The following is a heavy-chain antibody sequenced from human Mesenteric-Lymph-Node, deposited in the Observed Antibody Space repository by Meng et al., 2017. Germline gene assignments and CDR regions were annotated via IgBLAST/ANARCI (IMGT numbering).Heavy chain of an antibody. Sequence: QITLKGSGPTLVKPTQTLTLTCTFSGFSLSTSGVGVGWIRQPPGKALEWLALIYWNDDKRYSPSLKSRLTITKDTSKNQVVLTMTNMDPVDTATYYCAHSLWFGESTYWFDPWGQGTLVTVSS. J-gene: IGHJ5*02. CDR3: AHSLWFGESTYWFDP. V-gene: IGHV2-5*01. CDR2: IYWNDDK. D-gene: IGHD3-10*01. CDR1: GFSLSTSGVG.